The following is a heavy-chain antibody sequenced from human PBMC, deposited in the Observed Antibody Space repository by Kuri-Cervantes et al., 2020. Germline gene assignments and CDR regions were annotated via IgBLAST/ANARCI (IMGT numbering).Heavy chain of an antibody. J-gene: IGHJ4*02. CDR3: ARELVRVGATKRYYFDY. V-gene: IGHV4-59*01. Sequence: GSLRLSCTVSGGSISSYYWSWIRQPPGKGLEWIGCIYYSGSTNYNPSLKSRVTISVDTSKNQFSLKLSSVTAADTAVYYCARELVRVGATKRYYFDYWGQGTLVTVSS. CDR1: GGSISSYY. CDR2: IYYSGST. D-gene: IGHD1-26*01.